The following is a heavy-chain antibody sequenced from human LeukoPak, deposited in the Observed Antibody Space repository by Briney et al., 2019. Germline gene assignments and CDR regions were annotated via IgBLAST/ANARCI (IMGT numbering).Heavy chain of an antibody. Sequence: ASVKVSCKASGYTYTSYIISWVRQAPGQGLEWMGWINAYNGNTDYAQRVQGRVTMTTDTSTSTAYMELRSLRSDDTAVYYCARDRHIAAAVYYYYMDVWGKGTPVTVSS. CDR3: ARDRHIAAAVYYYYMDV. D-gene: IGHD6-13*01. CDR1: GYTYTSYI. V-gene: IGHV1-18*01. CDR2: INAYNGNT. J-gene: IGHJ6*03.